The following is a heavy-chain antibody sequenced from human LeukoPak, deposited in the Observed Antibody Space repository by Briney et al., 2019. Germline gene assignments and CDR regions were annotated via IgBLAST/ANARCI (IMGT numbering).Heavy chain of an antibody. CDR1: GGSFSGYY. D-gene: IGHD5-18*01. CDR2: INHSGST. CDR3: ARDRRGYSYGYDAFDI. V-gene: IGHV4-34*01. J-gene: IGHJ3*02. Sequence: PSETLSLTCAVYGGSFSGYYWSWIRQPPGKGLEWIGEINHSGSTNYNPSLKSRVTISVDKSKNQFSLKLSSVTAADTAVYYCARDRRGYSYGYDAFDIWGRGTMVTVSS.